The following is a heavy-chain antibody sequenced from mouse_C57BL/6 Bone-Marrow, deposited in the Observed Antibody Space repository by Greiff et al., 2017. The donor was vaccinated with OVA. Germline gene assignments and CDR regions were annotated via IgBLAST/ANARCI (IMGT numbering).Heavy chain of an antibody. CDR3: VRAGGWFLPPYYAMDY. CDR2: IRSKSSNYAT. CDR1: GFTFNTYA. V-gene: IGHV10-3*01. J-gene: IGHJ4*01. Sequence: EVKLVESGGGLVQPKGSLKLSCAASGFTFNTYAMHWVRQAPGKGLEWVARIRSKSSNYATYYADSVKDRFTISRDDSQSMLYLQMNNLKTEDTAMYYCVRAGGWFLPPYYAMDYWGQGTSVTVSS. D-gene: IGHD2-3*01.